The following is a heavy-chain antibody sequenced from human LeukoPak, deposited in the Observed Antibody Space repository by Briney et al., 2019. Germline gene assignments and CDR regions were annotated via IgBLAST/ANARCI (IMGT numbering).Heavy chain of an antibody. D-gene: IGHD3-9*01. V-gene: IGHV4-59*11. Sequence: SETLSLTCTVSGGSISSHYWSWIRQPPGKGLEWIGYTYYSGSTNYNPSLKSRVTISVDTSKNQFSLKLSSVTASDTAVYYCARVGYYDILTGSIGWFDPWGQGTLVTVSS. J-gene: IGHJ5*02. CDR3: ARVGYYDILTGSIGWFDP. CDR2: TYYSGST. CDR1: GGSISSHY.